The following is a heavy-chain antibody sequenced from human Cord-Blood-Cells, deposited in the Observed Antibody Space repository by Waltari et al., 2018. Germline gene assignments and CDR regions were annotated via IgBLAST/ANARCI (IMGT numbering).Heavy chain of an antibody. CDR2: ISNDGSNK. J-gene: IGHJ4*02. CDR3: AKAPHYYDSSGYYFDY. CDR1: GFTFSSYG. D-gene: IGHD3-22*01. V-gene: IGHV3-30*18. Sequence: QVQLVESGGGVVQPGRSLRLSCAASGFTFSSYGMHWVRQAPGKGLGWVAVISNDGSNKYYADSVKGRFTISRDNSKNTLYLQMNSLRAEDTAVYYCAKAPHYYDSSGYYFDYWGQGTLVTVSS.